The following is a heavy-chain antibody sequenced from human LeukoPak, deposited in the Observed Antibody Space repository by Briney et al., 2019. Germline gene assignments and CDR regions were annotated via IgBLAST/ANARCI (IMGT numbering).Heavy chain of an antibody. CDR3: AKVGGEPARPYYFDY. Sequence: PGGSLRLSCAASGFTFRSYAMSWVRQGPEKGLEWVSAISGSGGSTYYADSVKGRFTISRDNSKNALYLQMNSLRAEDTAVYYCAKVGGEPARPYYFDYWGQGTLVTVSS. CDR1: GFTFRSYA. V-gene: IGHV3-23*01. D-gene: IGHD3-16*01. J-gene: IGHJ4*02. CDR2: ISGSGGST.